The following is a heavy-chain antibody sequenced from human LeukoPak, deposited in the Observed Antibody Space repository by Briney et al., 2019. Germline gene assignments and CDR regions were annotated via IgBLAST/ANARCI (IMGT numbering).Heavy chain of an antibody. Sequence: GGSLRLSCVASGFTFSSYWMTWVRQAPGKGLEWVANMRQDGNEKYYVDSVRGRFTISRDNAKNSLYLQMNSLRAEDTAVYYCARFIGTVVTPFDYWGQGTLVTVSS. CDR2: MRQDGNEK. D-gene: IGHD4-23*01. V-gene: IGHV3-7*01. CDR3: ARFIGTVVTPFDY. J-gene: IGHJ4*02. CDR1: GFTFSSYW.